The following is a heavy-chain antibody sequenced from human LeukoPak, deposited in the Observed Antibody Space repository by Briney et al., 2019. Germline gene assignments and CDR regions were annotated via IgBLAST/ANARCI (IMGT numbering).Heavy chain of an antibody. V-gene: IGHV1-2*04. J-gene: IGHJ4*02. Sequence: GASVKVSCKASGYTFTGYYMHWVRQAPGQGLEWMGWIKPNSGGTNYAQKFQGWVTMTRDTSISTACMELSRLRSDDTAVYYCARGHYDSSGYYDYWGQGTLVTVSS. CDR2: IKPNSGGT. CDR3: ARGHYDSSGYYDY. CDR1: GYTFTGYY. D-gene: IGHD3-22*01.